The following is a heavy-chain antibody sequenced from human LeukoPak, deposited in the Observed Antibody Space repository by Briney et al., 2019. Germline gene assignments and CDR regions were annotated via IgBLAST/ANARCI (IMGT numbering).Heavy chain of an antibody. J-gene: IGHJ4*02. CDR2: ISSSSTYI. CDR1: GFTFSRYN. Sequence: GGSLRPSCAASGFTFSRYNMNWVRQAPGKGLEWVSSISSSSTYIYYADSVQGRCTISRDNAKNSLSLQMNSLRAEDTAVYFCAREMYGDYGFDYWGQGTLVTVSS. D-gene: IGHD4-17*01. CDR3: AREMYGDYGFDY. V-gene: IGHV3-21*01.